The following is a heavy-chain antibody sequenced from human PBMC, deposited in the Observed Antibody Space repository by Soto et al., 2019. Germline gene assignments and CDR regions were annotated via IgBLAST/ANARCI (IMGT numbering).Heavy chain of an antibody. D-gene: IGHD3-3*01. CDR3: AITIFGVVIDYYYMDV. CDR1: GYTFTSYY. V-gene: IGHV1-46*03. Sequence: ASVKVSCKASGYTFTSYYMHWVRQAPGQGLEWMGIINPSGGSTSYAQKFQGRVTMTRDTSTSTVYMELSSLRSEDTAVYYCAITIFGVVIDYYYMDVWGKGTTVTVSS. CDR2: INPSGGST. J-gene: IGHJ6*03.